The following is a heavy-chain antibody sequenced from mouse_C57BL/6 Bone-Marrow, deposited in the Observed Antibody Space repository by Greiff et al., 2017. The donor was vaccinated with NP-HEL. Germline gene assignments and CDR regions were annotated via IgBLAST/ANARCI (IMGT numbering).Heavy chain of an antibody. J-gene: IGHJ4*01. Sequence: QVQLQQPGAELVKPGASVKLSCKASGYTFTSYWMQWVKQRPGQGLEWIGEIDPSDSYTNYNQKFKGKATLTVDTSSSTAYMQLSSLISEDSAVYYCAREAYYYGSKEMDYWGQGTSVTVSS. CDR1: GYTFTSYW. CDR3: AREAYYYGSKEMDY. D-gene: IGHD1-1*01. CDR2: IDPSDSYT. V-gene: IGHV1-50*01.